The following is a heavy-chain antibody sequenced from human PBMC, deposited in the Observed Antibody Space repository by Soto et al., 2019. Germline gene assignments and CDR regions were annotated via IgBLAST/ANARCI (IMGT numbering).Heavy chain of an antibody. CDR2: ISFDGRNE. Sequence: QVQLVESGGGVVQPGRSLRLSCAASGFIFSDYGMHWVRQAPGKGLEWVAFISFDGRNEHSADSVKGRFTIPRDNSKNTLYLQMDSLRIEDTAVYYCAKDYGGGNLYGDSGYWGQGILVTVSS. D-gene: IGHD4-17*01. J-gene: IGHJ4*02. CDR3: AKDYGGGNLYGDSGY. CDR1: GFIFSDYG. V-gene: IGHV3-30*18.